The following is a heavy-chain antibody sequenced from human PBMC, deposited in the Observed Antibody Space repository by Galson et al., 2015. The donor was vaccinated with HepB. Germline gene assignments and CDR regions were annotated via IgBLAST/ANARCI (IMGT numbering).Heavy chain of an antibody. V-gene: IGHV3-30*18. CDR1: GFTFSSYG. J-gene: IGHJ4*02. D-gene: IGHD3-22*01. CDR3: AKGTYYYDSSGYFVTTTLRDY. CDR2: ISYDGSNK. Sequence: SLRLSCAASGFTFSSYGMHWVRQAPGKGLEWVAVISYDGSNKYYADSVKGRFTISRDNSKNTLYLQMNSLRAEDTAVYYCAKGTYYYDSSGYFVTTTLRDYWGQGTLVTVSS.